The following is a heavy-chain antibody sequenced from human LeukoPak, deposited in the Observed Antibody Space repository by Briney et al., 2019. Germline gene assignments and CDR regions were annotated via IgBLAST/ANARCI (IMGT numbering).Heavy chain of an antibody. V-gene: IGHV3-7*01. Sequence: GGSLRLSCVASGFTFSNYWMSWVRQAPGKGLEWVANIKQDGSEKYYVDSVKGRFTISRDNAKNSLYLQMNSLRAEDTAVYYCARAEGWLSGPRYMDVWGEGTTVTVSS. CDR1: GFTFSNYW. J-gene: IGHJ6*03. CDR2: IKQDGSEK. CDR3: ARAEGWLSGPRYMDV. D-gene: IGHD6-19*01.